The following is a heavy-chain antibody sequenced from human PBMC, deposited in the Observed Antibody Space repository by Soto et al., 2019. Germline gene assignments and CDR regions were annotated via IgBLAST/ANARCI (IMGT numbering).Heavy chain of an antibody. CDR2: FDPEDGET. CDR3: ATHSVLAARLDAFDI. V-gene: IGHV1-24*01. CDR1: GYTHTELS. J-gene: IGHJ3*02. Sequence: ASVKVSCKISGYTHTELSMHWVRQAPRKGLEWMGGFDPEDGETIYAQKFQGRVTMTEDTSTDTAYMELSSLRSEDTAVYYCATHSVLAARLDAFDIWGQGTMVTVSS. D-gene: IGHD6-6*01.